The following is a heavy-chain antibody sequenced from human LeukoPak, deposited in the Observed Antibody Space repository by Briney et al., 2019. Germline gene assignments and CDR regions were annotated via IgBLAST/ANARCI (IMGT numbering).Heavy chain of an antibody. CDR2: IWYDGSDK. CDR1: GFIFSSNG. V-gene: IGHV3-33*01. CDR3: ARLWGAAMLDY. D-gene: IGHD5-18*01. Sequence: PGRFLRLSCAASGFIFSSNGMYWVRQAPGKGLEWVALIWYDGSDKYYTDSVKGRFTISRDNSKNTLFLQMNSLRAEDTAVYYCARLWGAAMLDYWGQGTLVTVSS. J-gene: IGHJ4*02.